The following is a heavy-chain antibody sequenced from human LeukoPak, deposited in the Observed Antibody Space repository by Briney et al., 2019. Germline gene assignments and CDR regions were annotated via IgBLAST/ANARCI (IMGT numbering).Heavy chain of an antibody. CDR1: GGSISSSSYY. J-gene: IGHJ3*02. CDR2: IYYSGST. CDR3: ARDSSFYYYDSSGYYYDPAAFDI. V-gene: IGHV4-39*07. D-gene: IGHD3-22*01. Sequence: SETLSLTCTVSGGSISSSSYYWGWIRQPPGKGLEWIGSIYYSGSTYYNPSLKSRVTISVDTSKNQFSLKLSSVTAADTAVYYCARDSSFYYYDSSGYYYDPAAFDIWGQGTMVTVSS.